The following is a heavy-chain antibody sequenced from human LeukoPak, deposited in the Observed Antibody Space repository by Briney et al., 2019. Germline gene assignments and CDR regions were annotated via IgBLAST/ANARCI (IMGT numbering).Heavy chain of an antibody. Sequence: GGSLRLSCAASGFTFSSYAMHWVRQAPGKGLEYVSAISSNGGSTYYANSVKGRFTISRDNSKNTLYLQMGSLRAEDSAVYYCVKVYPTLTTSSVLGSWGQGTLVTVSS. V-gene: IGHV3-64*01. D-gene: IGHD4-17*01. CDR2: ISSNGGST. J-gene: IGHJ4*03. CDR3: VKVYPTLTTSSVLGS. CDR1: GFTFSSYA.